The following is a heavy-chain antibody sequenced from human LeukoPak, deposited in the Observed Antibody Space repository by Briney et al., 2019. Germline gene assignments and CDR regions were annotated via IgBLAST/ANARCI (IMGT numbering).Heavy chain of an antibody. D-gene: IGHD2-2*01. CDR3: AREGCSSTSCYEGYYYYGMDV. CDR1: GFTFSSYA. V-gene: IGHV3-30-3*01. J-gene: IGHJ6*02. Sequence: GGSLRLSCAASGFTFSSYAMHWVRQAPSKGLEWVAVISYDGSNKYYADSVKGRFTISRDNSKNTLYLQMNSLRAEDTAVYYCAREGCSSTSCYEGYYYYGMDVWGQGTTVTVSS. CDR2: ISYDGSNK.